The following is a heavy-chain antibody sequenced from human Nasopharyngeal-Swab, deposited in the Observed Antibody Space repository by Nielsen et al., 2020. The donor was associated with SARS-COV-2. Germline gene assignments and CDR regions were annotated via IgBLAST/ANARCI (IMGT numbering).Heavy chain of an antibody. CDR2: ISSSGGTK. D-gene: IGHD3-3*01. V-gene: IGHV3-11*01. J-gene: IGHJ4*02. CDR3: ARDDGDFWSGYEGYFDY. CDR1: GFTFSDYY. Sequence: GESLKISCAASGFTFSDYYMGWIRQAPGKGLAWVSYISSSGGTKYHADSVKGRFTISRDNAKNSLYLQMNSLRAEDTAVYYCARDDGDFWSGYEGYFDYWGQGTLVTVSS.